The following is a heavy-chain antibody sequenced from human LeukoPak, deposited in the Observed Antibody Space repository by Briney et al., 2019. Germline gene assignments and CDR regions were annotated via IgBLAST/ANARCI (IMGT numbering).Heavy chain of an antibody. CDR2: IYYSGST. CDR1: GGSISSYY. Sequence: SETLSLTCTVSGGSISSYYWSWIRQPPGKGLEWIGYIYYSGSTYYNPSLKSRVTISVDTSKNQFSLKLSYVTAADTAVYYCARVELAPGRGVIYYFDYWGQGTLVTVSS. CDR3: ARVELAPGRGVIYYFDY. V-gene: IGHV4-59*12. D-gene: IGHD3-10*01. J-gene: IGHJ4*02.